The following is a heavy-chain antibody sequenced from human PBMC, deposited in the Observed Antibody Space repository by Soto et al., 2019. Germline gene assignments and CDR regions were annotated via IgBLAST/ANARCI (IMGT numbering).Heavy chain of an antibody. CDR3: AKDYYDILTGYYSFFDY. D-gene: IGHD3-9*01. V-gene: IGHV3-23*01. Sequence: PGGSLRLSCAASEVTFSSYAMSWVRQATGKGLEWVSAISGSGGSTYYADSVKGRFTISRDNSKNTLYLQMNSLRAEDTAVYYCAKDYYDILTGYYSFFDYWGQGTLVTVSS. CDR2: ISGSGGST. CDR1: EVTFSSYA. J-gene: IGHJ4*02.